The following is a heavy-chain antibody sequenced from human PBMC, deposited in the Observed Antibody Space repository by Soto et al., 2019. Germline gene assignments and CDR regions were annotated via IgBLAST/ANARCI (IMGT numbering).Heavy chain of an antibody. CDR2: ISGSGGST. J-gene: IGHJ5*02. D-gene: IGHD2-15*01. V-gene: IGHV3-23*01. Sequence: GGSLRLSCAASGFTFSSYAMSWVRQAPGKGLEWVSAISGSGGSTYYADSVKGRFTISRDNSKNTRYLQMNSLRAEDTAVYYCAKDPVGCSGGSCYSFYWFDPWGQGTLVTVSS. CDR1: GFTFSSYA. CDR3: AKDPVGCSGGSCYSFYWFDP.